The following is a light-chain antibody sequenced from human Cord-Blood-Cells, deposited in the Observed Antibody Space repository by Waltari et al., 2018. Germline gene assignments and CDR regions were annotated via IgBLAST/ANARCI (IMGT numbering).Light chain of an antibody. CDR1: QSVSSSY. CDR3: QQYGSSTPGT. Sequence: EIVLTQSPGTLSLSPGERVTLSCRASQSVSSSYLAWYQQKPGQAPRLLIYGASSRATGIPDRFSGSGSGTDFTLTISRLEPEDFAVYYCQQYGSSTPGTFGQGTKVEIK. J-gene: IGKJ1*01. CDR2: GAS. V-gene: IGKV3-20*01.